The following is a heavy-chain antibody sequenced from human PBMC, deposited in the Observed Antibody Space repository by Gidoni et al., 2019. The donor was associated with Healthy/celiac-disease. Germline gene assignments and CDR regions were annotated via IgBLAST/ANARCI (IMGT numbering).Heavy chain of an antibody. CDR2: IYYSGST. CDR1: GGSISSYY. D-gene: IGHD6-19*01. Sequence: QVQLQESGPGLVKPSETLSLTCTVSGGSISSYYWSWIRQPPGKGLEWIGYIYYSGSTNYNPSLKSRVTISVDTSKNQFSLKLSSVTAANTAVYYCARGGSSGWYRGRAFDIWGQGTMVTVSS. J-gene: IGHJ3*02. CDR3: ARGGSSGWYRGRAFDI. V-gene: IGHV4-59*01.